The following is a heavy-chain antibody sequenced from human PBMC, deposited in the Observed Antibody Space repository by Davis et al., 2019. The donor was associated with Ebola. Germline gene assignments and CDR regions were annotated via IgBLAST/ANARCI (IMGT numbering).Heavy chain of an antibody. CDR2: IYTDGTT. D-gene: IGHD2-2*02. Sequence: MPGGSLRLSCTVSGGSITDYYWNWIRQPAEKGLEWLGRIYTDGTTNHNPSLWSRVTMSLDTSKNQFSLTLTSVTAADTAVYYCARGVIPAVIGWGWFDPWGQGTLVTVSS. CDR1: GGSITDYY. J-gene: IGHJ5*02. CDR3: ARGVIPAVIGWGWFDP. V-gene: IGHV4-4*07.